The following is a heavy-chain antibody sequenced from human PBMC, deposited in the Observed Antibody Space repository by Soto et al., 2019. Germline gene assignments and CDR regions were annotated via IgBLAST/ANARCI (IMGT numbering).Heavy chain of an antibody. D-gene: IGHD3-10*01. CDR2: IRGSGGST. Sequence: PGGSLRLSCAASGFTFSSYAMSWVRRAPGRGLEWVSTIRGSGGSTYYADSVKGRFTISRDNSKNTLYLQMNSLRAEDTAVYYCAKRASGSYFDYWGQGTLVTVSS. V-gene: IGHV3-23*01. CDR1: GFTFSSYA. J-gene: IGHJ4*02. CDR3: AKRASGSYFDY.